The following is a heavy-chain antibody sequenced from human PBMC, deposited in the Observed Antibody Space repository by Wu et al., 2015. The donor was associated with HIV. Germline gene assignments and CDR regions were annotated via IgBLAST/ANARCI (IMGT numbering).Heavy chain of an antibody. V-gene: IGHV1-18*01. CDR2: ISAYNGKT. CDR1: GYTFNSYG. J-gene: IGHJ3*02. D-gene: IGHD2-15*01. Sequence: PGASVKVSCKVSGYTFNSYGFSWVRQAPGQGLEWLGWISAYNGKTNYAQNLQGRVTMTTDTVTSTVYMELRSLRSEDTAVYYCARDRHCSGGSCYRIAFDIWGQGTMVTVSP. CDR3: ARDRHCSGGSCYRIAFDI.